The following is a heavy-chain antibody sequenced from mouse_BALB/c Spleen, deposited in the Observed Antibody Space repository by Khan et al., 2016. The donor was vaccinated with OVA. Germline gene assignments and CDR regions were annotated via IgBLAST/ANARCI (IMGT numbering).Heavy chain of an antibody. CDR2: INPNNGGT. D-gene: IGHD1-1*01. Sequence: VQLQQSGPELVKPGASVKISCKTSGYTFTEYTMHWVKQSHGKSLEWIGHINPNNGGTSYNQKFQGNATLTVDKSSSTAYMELRSLTSEDSAVYYCTRWYFGSTWFAYWGQGTLVTVSA. CDR1: GYTFTEYT. V-gene: IGHV1-22*01. CDR3: TRWYFGSTWFAY. J-gene: IGHJ3*01.